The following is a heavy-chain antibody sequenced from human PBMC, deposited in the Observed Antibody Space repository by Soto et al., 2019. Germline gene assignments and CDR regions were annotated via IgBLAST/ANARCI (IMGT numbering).Heavy chain of an antibody. CDR2: IYYSGST. CDR1: GGSISSGGYY. V-gene: IGHV4-31*03. CDR3: ARFPGGGRSWYLSDY. J-gene: IGHJ4*02. Sequence: SETLSLTCTVSGGSISSGGYYWSWIRQHPGKGLEWIGYIYYSGSTYYNPSLKSRVTISVDTSKNQFSLKLSSVTAADTAVYYCARFPGGGRSWYLSDYWGQGTLVTVSS. D-gene: IGHD6-13*01.